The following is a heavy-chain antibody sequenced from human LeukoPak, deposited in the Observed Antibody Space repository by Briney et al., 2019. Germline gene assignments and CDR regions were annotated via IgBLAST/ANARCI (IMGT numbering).Heavy chain of an antibody. CDR1: GGSFSGYY. V-gene: IGHV4-34*01. CDR3: ARLPGGIQLWGRSFDY. CDR2: INHSGST. J-gene: IGHJ4*02. Sequence: PSETLSLTCAVYGGSFSGYYWSWIRQPPGKGLEWIGEINHSGSTNYNPSLKSRVTISVDTSKNQFSLKLSSVTAADTAVYYCARLPGGIQLWGRSFDYWGQGTLVTVSS. D-gene: IGHD5-18*01.